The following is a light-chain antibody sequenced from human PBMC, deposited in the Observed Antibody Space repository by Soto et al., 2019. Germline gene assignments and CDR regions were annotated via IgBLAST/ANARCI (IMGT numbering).Light chain of an antibody. CDR3: SSYTRASTLASV. Sequence: QSALTQPASVSGSPGQSITISCTGTSSDVANSNYVPLYQQHPGKAPKLMIYEVTYRPSGVSNPFSGSKSGTTASLTISGLPAEDEADYYGSSYTRASTLASVFRTGTKVIVL. CDR2: EVT. J-gene: IGLJ1*01. CDR1: SSDVANSNY. V-gene: IGLV2-14*01.